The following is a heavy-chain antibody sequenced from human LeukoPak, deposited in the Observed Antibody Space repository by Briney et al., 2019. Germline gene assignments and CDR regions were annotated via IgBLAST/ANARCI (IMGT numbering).Heavy chain of an antibody. V-gene: IGHV3-21*01. CDR2: ISSSSNYI. D-gene: IGHD4-17*01. CDR1: GFTFSSYS. J-gene: IGHJ1*01. Sequence: GGSLRLSCAASGFTFSSYSMNWVRQAPGKGLEWVSSISSSSNYIYYADSVKGRFTISRDNARNSLYLQMNSLRAEDTAVYYCARDMTTATACYLQHWGQGTLVTVSS. CDR3: ARDMTTATACYLQH.